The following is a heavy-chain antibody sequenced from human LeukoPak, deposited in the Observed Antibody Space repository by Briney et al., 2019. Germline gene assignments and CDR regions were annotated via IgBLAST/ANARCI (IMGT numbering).Heavy chain of an antibody. D-gene: IGHD6-6*01. Sequence: PSQTLSLTCTVSGGSISSGDYYWTWIRQHLGKGLEWIGYIHYSGTTYYNPSLKSRLTISVDTSTNQFSLKLDSVTAADTAVYYCAKPPRGRIAARFDYWGQGTLVTVSS. J-gene: IGHJ4*02. CDR1: GGSISSGDYY. V-gene: IGHV4-31*03. CDR3: AKPPRGRIAARFDY. CDR2: IHYSGTT.